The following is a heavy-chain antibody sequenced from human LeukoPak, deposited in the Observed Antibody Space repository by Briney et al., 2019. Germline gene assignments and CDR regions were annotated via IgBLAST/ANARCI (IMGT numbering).Heavy chain of an antibody. D-gene: IGHD4-17*01. CDR2: ISSSSYI. CDR1: GFTFSSYS. J-gene: IGHJ4*02. Sequence: KPGGSLRLSCAASGFTFSSYSMNWVRQAPGKGLEWVSSISSSSYIYYADSVKGRFTISRDNAKNSLYLQMNSLRAEDTAVYYCARGTTVTTLGVNDYWGQGTLVTVSS. V-gene: IGHV3-21*01. CDR3: ARGTTVTTLGVNDY.